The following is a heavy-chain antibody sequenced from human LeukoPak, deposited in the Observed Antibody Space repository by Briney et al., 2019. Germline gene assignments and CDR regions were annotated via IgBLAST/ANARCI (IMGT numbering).Heavy chain of an antibody. Sequence: HTGGSLRLSCAASGFTFNIYAMSWVRQAPGKGLEWVSVITGSGGNTFYADSVKGRFTISRDNSKNTLYLQMNSLRVEDTAVYYCAKGAYCSGGNCYLGDLDYWGQGTLVTVSS. CDR1: GFTFNIYA. D-gene: IGHD2-15*01. CDR3: AKGAYCSGGNCYLGDLDY. J-gene: IGHJ4*02. CDR2: ITGSGGNT. V-gene: IGHV3-23*01.